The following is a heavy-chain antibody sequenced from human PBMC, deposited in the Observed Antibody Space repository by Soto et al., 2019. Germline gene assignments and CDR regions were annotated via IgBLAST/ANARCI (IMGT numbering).Heavy chain of an antibody. V-gene: IGHV4-61*01. CDR3: AREYQTYYDYVWGSYRNYYFDY. CDR1: GGSVSSGSYY. D-gene: IGHD3-16*02. Sequence: PSETLSLTCTVSGGSVSSGSYYWSWIRQPPGKGLEWIGYIYYSGSTNYNPSLKSRVTISVDTSKNQFSLKLSSVTAADTVVYYCAREYQTYYDYVWGSYRNYYFDYWGQGTLVTVSS. CDR2: IYYSGST. J-gene: IGHJ4*02.